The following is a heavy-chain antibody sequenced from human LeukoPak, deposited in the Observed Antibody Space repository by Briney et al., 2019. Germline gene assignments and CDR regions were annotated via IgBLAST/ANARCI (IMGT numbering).Heavy chain of an antibody. CDR2: IYYSGST. CDR1: GGSISSYY. CDR3: ARSAYRSNFDY. D-gene: IGHD6-13*01. Sequence: SETLSLTCTVSGGSISSYYWSWIRQPPGKGLEWIGYIYYSGSTNYNPSLKSRVTIPVDTSKNQFSLKLSSVTAADTAVYYCARSAYRSNFDYWGQGTLVTVSS. J-gene: IGHJ4*02. V-gene: IGHV4-59*01.